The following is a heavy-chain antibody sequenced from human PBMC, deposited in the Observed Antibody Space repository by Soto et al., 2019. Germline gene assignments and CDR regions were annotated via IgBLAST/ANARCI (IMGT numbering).Heavy chain of an antibody. D-gene: IGHD4-4*01. J-gene: IGHJ5*02. V-gene: IGHV1-69*08. CDR3: AGDPDSHYNDSHASSYP. CDR2: IIPIIGII. Sequence: QVQLVQSGAEVKKPGSSVKVSCKASGGTFSTYTITWVRQAPGQGLEWMGRIIPIIGIINYAQKFQGRVTISADXXXGXXYMELTGLRSDDTAVYYCAGDPDSHYNDSHASSYPWGQGTLVTVSS. CDR1: GGTFSTYT.